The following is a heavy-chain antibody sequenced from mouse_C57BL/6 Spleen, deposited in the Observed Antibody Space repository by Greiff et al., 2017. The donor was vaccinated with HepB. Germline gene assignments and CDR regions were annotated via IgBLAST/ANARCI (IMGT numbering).Heavy chain of an antibody. D-gene: IGHD3-2*02. V-gene: IGHV1-52*01. CDR3: ARGGAPQADY. CDR2: IDPSDSET. Sequence: QVQLQQPGAELVRPGSSVKLSCKASGYTFTSYWMHWVKQRPIQGLEWIGNIDPSDSETHYNQKFKDKATLTVDKSSSTAYMQLSSLTSEDSAVYYCARGGAPQADYWGQGATLSVSS. J-gene: IGHJ2*01. CDR1: GYTFTSYW.